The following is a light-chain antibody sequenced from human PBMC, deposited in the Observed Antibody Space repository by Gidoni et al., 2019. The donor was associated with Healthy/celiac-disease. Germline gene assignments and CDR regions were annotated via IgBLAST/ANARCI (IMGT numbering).Light chain of an antibody. Sequence: DIQMTQSPSSLSASVGDRVTITCRASQSISSYLNWYQQKPGKAPKLLIYAASSLQSGVTSRFNGSGSGTDFTLTISSLQPEDFATYYCQQSYSTRPYTFXQXTKLEI. V-gene: IGKV1-39*01. CDR3: QQSYSTRPYT. J-gene: IGKJ2*01. CDR1: QSISSY. CDR2: AAS.